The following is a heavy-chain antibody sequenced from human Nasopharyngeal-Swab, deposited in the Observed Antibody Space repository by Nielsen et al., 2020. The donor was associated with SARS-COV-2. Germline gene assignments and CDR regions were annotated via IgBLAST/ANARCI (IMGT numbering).Heavy chain of an antibody. Sequence: GGSLRLSCVASGFTFDDYAMHWVRQAPGKGLEWVAVISYDGSSSYYADSVKGRFIISRDNSKNTLYLRMNSLRAEDTAVYYCARGNGSYYLYIWDNWGQGTLVTVSS. V-gene: IGHV3-30*04. D-gene: IGHD1-26*01. CDR1: GFTFDDYA. J-gene: IGHJ4*02. CDR2: ISYDGSSS. CDR3: ARGNGSYYLYIWDN.